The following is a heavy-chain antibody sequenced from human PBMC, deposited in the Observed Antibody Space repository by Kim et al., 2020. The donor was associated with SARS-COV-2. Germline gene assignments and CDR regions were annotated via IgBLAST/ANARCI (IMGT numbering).Heavy chain of an antibody. CDR1: GFTFTNAW. Sequence: GGSLRLSCVVSGFTFTNAWMNWVRQAPGKGLEWVGRIISKTDGGTTDYAASVEGRFTISRDDSRETVYLQMNSLKTEDTAIYYCNIIIAGYWGQGTLVTVSS. V-gene: IGHV3-15*01. D-gene: IGHD3-10*01. J-gene: IGHJ4*02. CDR3: NIIIAGY. CDR2: IISKTDGGTT.